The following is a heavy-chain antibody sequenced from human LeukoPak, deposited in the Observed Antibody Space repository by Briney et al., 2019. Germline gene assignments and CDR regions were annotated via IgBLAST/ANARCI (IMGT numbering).Heavy chain of an antibody. CDR1: GYTFTDHY. V-gene: IGHV1-2*02. D-gene: IGHD4-23*01. Sequence: ASVKVSCKASGYTFTDHYLHWLRQAPGQGLEYLGWINPNGGGTNFPQKFQGRVTLTIDTSTSTAYMELRSLRSDDTAVYYCARDGNLYGGDSGLGYWGQGTLVTVSS. CDR2: INPNGGGT. J-gene: IGHJ4*02. CDR3: ARDGNLYGGDSGLGY.